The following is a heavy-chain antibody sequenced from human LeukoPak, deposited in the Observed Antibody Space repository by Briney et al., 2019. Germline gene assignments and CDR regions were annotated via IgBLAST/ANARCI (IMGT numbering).Heavy chain of an antibody. D-gene: IGHD4-17*01. Sequence: ASVKVSCKASGYTFTGYYMHWVRQAPGQGLEWMGWINPNSGGTNYAQKFQGRVTMTRDTSISTAYMELSRLRSDDTAVYYCARDPATTVTTYYYYMDVWGKGTTVTVSS. V-gene: IGHV1-2*02. CDR3: ARDPATTVTTYYYYMDV. CDR2: INPNSGGT. CDR1: GYTFTGYY. J-gene: IGHJ6*03.